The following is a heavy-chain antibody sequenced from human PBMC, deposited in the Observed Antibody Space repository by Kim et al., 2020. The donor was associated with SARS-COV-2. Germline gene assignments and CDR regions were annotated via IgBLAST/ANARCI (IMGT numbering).Heavy chain of an antibody. J-gene: IGHJ4*02. V-gene: IGHV3-23*01. CDR1: GFTFSTYM. Sequence: GGSLRLSCAASGFTFSTYMMNWVRQAPGKGLEWVSAIDGSGVSRNYADSVKGRFTISRDNSKNTLYLQMNRLRDEDTAVYYCVKDGPNRGSYFDNWGQGT. D-gene: IGHD2-8*01. CDR2: IDGSGVSR. CDR3: VKDGPNRGSYFDN.